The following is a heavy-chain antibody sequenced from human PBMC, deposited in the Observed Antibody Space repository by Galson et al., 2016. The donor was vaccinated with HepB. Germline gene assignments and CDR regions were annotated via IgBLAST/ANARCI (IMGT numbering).Heavy chain of an antibody. D-gene: IGHD1-26*01. CDR3: SRESKVGASGYFAP. CDR2: VHYSGNT. J-gene: IGHJ4*02. Sequence: SETLSLTCSVSGGSAIIGRHYWTWIRQPPGKGLEWIGYVHYSGNTKYNPSLKSRVSISVDTSNSQFSLNLTSVSAADPAIYYCSRESKVGASGYFAPWGQGALVTVSP. CDR1: GGSAIIGRHY. V-gene: IGHV4-61*01.